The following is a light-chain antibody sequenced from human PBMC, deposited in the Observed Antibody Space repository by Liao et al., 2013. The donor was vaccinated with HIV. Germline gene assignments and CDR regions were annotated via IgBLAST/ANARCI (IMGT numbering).Light chain of an antibody. CDR2: KDS. CDR1: KLGNKN. CDR3: QSADSSGTCPV. Sequence: SYELTQPPSVSVSPGQTASVTCSGDKLGNKNICWYQQKPGQSPVLLIYKDSERPSGIPERFSGSSSGTTVTLTISGVQAEDEADYYCQSADSSGTCPVFGGGTKLTVL. J-gene: IGLJ3*02. V-gene: IGLV3-25*03.